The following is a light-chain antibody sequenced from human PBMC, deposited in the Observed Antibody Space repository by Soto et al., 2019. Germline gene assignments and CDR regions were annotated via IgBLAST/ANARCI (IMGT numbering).Light chain of an antibody. J-gene: IGLJ2*01. CDR1: SSNIGAGYG. Sequence: QSVLTQPPSVSGAPGQRVSISCTGSSSNIGAGYGVHWYQQLPGAAPKLLIYVNDNRPSGVPDRFSGSSSGASASLAITGLQAEDEADYYCQSYDSSLSVVFGGGTKLTVL. CDR3: QSYDSSLSVV. V-gene: IGLV1-40*01. CDR2: VND.